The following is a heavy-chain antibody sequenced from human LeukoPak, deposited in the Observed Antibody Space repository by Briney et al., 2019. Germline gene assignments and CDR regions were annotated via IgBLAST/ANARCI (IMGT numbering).Heavy chain of an antibody. J-gene: IGHJ3*02. Sequence: ASVKVSCKASGYTFTGYYVHWVRQAPGQGLEWMGRINPNSGGTNYAQKFQGRVTMTRDTSISTAYMELSRLRSDDTAVYYCASSIVVVVAATDAFDIWGQGTMVTVSS. CDR1: GYTFTGYY. D-gene: IGHD2-15*01. CDR2: INPNSGGT. CDR3: ASSIVVVVAATDAFDI. V-gene: IGHV1-2*06.